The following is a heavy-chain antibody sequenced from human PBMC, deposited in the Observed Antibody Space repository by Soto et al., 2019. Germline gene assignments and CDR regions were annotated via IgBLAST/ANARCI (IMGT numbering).Heavy chain of an antibody. V-gene: IGHV3-21*01. CDR2: ISSSSSYI. Sequence: ESGGGLVKPGGSLRLSCAGPGFTFSSYSMNWVRQAPGKGLEWVSSISSSSSYIYYADSVKGRFTISRDNAKNSLYLQMNSLRAEDTAVYYCARSFGGVINFDYWGQGTLVTVSS. CDR1: GFTFSSYS. D-gene: IGHD3-16*02. J-gene: IGHJ4*02. CDR3: ARSFGGVINFDY.